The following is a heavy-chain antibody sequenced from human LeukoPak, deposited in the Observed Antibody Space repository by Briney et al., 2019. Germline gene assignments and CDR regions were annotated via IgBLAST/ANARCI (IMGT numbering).Heavy chain of an antibody. J-gene: IGHJ4*02. Sequence: ASVKVSCKVSGYTLTELSMHWVRQAPGKGLEWRGGFDPEDGETIYAQKFQGRVTMTEDTSTDTAYMELSSLRSEDTAVYYCATSLWFGSPDAVDYWGQGTLVTVSS. CDR1: GYTLTELS. CDR3: ATSLWFGSPDAVDY. CDR2: FDPEDGET. V-gene: IGHV1-24*01. D-gene: IGHD3-10*01.